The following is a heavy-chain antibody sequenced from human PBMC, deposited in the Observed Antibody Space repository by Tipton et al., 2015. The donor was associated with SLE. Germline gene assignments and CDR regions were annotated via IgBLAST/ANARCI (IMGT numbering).Heavy chain of an antibody. Sequence: QSGPEVKKPGASVKVSCKASGYSFTGYYVHWVRQAPGQGPEWMGWMNPNSGQAGYAQSFQGRVIMTRNTSISTAYMELSSLRSQDTAIYFCARAPNLYFSSTIYYGMDVWGQGTAVTVSS. D-gene: IGHD2/OR15-2a*01. CDR2: MNPNSGQA. CDR3: ARAPNLYFSSTIYYGMDV. CDR1: GYSFTGYY. J-gene: IGHJ6*02. V-gene: IGHV1-8*02.